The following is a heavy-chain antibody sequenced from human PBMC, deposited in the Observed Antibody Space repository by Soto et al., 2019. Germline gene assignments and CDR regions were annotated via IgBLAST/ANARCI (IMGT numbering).Heavy chain of an antibody. D-gene: IGHD5-18*01. Sequence: GGSLRLSWAASGFTFSNAWRNWVRQAPGKGVEWVSAISGSGGSTYYVDSVKGRFTISSDNSKNTLYLQMNSLRAEDTAVYYCAKDSRAYSYGYSSYWGQGTLVTVSS. V-gene: IGHV3-23*01. J-gene: IGHJ4*02. CDR1: GFTFSNAW. CDR3: AKDSRAYSYGYSSY. CDR2: ISGSGGST.